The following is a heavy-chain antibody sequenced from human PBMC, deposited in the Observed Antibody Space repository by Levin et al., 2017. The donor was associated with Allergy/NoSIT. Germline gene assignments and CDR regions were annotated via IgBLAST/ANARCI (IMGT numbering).Heavy chain of an antibody. D-gene: IGHD5-18*01. V-gene: IGHV3-21*01. Sequence: ASVKVSCAASGFTFSRYSINWVRQTPGKGLEWVSSISSSSSHIYYADSVKGRFTISRDNAKNSLYLQMNSLRAEDTAVYYCVRGLNRGYSYGSDYWGQGTLVTVSS. CDR1: GFTFSRYS. J-gene: IGHJ4*02. CDR3: VRGLNRGYSYGSDY. CDR2: ISSSSSHI.